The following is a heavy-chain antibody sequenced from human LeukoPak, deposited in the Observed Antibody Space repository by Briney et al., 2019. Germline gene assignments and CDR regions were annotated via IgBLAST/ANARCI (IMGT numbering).Heavy chain of an antibody. V-gene: IGHV1-46*01. Sequence: ASVKVSCKASGYTFTSYYMHWVRQAPGQGLEWMGIINPSGGSTSYAQKFQGRVTMTRDTSTSTVYMELSNLRSEDTAVYYCARDLYYYDSSGYYAYWGQGTLVTVSS. CDR2: INPSGGST. J-gene: IGHJ4*02. D-gene: IGHD3-22*01. CDR3: ARDLYYYDSSGYYAY. CDR1: GYTFTSYY.